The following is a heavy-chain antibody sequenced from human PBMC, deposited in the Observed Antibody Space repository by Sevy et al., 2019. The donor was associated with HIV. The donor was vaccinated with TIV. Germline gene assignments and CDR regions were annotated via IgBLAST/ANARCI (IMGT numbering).Heavy chain of an antibody. Sequence: ETLSLTCAVYGGSFSGYFWNWIRQSPGKGLEWIGEINHTGTLKYNPSLKSRVTISVDASKNQFSLHLSSVTAADTAIYYCARGRQAYVVVVPSTVPFDYWGQGTLVTVSS. CDR1: GGSFSGYF. V-gene: IGHV4-34*01. CDR3: ARGRQAYVVVVPSTVPFDY. J-gene: IGHJ4*02. CDR2: INHTGTL. D-gene: IGHD2-2*01.